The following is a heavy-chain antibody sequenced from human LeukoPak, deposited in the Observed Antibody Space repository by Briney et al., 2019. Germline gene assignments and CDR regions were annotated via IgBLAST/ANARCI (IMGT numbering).Heavy chain of an antibody. V-gene: IGHV4-61*05. J-gene: IGHJ5*02. Sequence: SETLSLTCTVSGGSISSSSCYWGWIRQPPGKGLEWIGYIYYSGSTNYNPSLKSRVTISVDTSKNQFSLKLSSVTAADTAVYYCARGYTRYYYDSSGNWFDPWGQGTLVTVSS. D-gene: IGHD3-22*01. CDR2: IYYSGST. CDR1: GGSISSSSCY. CDR3: ARGYTRYYYDSSGNWFDP.